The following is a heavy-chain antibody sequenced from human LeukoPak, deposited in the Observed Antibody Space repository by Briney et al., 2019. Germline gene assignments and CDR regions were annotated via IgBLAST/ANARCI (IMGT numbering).Heavy chain of an antibody. CDR1: GYTFTGYY. CDR3: ARGGGWLQDKYYFDY. V-gene: IGHV1-2*02. D-gene: IGHD5-24*01. CDR2: INPNSGGT. Sequence: ASVRDSSKASGYTFTGYYMHWVRQAPGQGLEWMGWINPNSGGTNYAQKFQGRVTMTRDTSISTAYMELSRLRSDDTAVYYCARGGGWLQDKYYFDYWGQGTLVTVSS. J-gene: IGHJ4*02.